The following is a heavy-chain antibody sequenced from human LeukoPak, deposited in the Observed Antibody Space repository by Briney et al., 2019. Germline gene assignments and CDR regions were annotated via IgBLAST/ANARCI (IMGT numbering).Heavy chain of an antibody. Sequence: GESLQISCEGSGYRFTSYWIAWGRQMPGKGLEWMGIIYPGGSDTRYSPSFQGQDTISADKSISTAYLQLSSLKTSDTAMYYYARLIGYTHYYWGQGTLVTVSS. CDR2: IYPGGSDT. V-gene: IGHV5-51*01. D-gene: IGHD5-18*01. CDR1: GYRFTSYW. J-gene: IGHJ4*02. CDR3: ARLIGYTHYY.